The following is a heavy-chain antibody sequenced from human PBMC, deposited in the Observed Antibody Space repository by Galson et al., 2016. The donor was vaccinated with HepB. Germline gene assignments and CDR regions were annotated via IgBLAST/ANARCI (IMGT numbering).Heavy chain of an antibody. J-gene: IGHJ6*04. CDR1: GFTFSDYY. Sequence: SLRLSCAASGFTFSDYYMTWVRQAPGRGLEWVSYISVSSGFTKYADSVRGRFTVSRDNAKNSLYLQMSSLSAEDTGVYFCARDGPPYGSGSSLEVWGKGTTVTVSS. CDR3: ARDGPPYGSGSSLEV. D-gene: IGHD3-10*01. V-gene: IGHV3-11*06. CDR2: ISVSSGFT.